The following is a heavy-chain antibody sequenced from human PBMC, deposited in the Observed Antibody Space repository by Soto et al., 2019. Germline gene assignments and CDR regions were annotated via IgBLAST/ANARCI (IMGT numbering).Heavy chain of an antibody. D-gene: IGHD1-26*01. V-gene: IGHV1-24*01. CDR3: ATRRESGSYSRYFDY. Sequence: ASVKVSCKVSGYTLTELSMHWVRQAPGKGLEWMGGFDPEDGETIYAQKFQGRVTMTEDTSTDTAYMELSSLRSEDTAVYYCATRRESGSYSRYFDYWGQGTLVTVSS. CDR1: GYTLTELS. CDR2: FDPEDGET. J-gene: IGHJ4*02.